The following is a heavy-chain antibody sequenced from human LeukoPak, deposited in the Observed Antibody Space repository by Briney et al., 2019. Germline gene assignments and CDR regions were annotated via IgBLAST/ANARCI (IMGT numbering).Heavy chain of an antibody. CDR2: IYHSGFT. D-gene: IGHD1-14*01. Sequence: SETLSLTCDVSVGSISSTYWWTWVRQSTGKELEWIREIYHSGFTNYNPSLKSRVTISVDKPKNHFSLKLSSVTAADTAVYYCAREDPDRKIDYWGQGTLVTVSS. J-gene: IGHJ4*02. CDR1: VGSISSTYW. V-gene: IGHV4-4*02. CDR3: AREDPDRKIDY.